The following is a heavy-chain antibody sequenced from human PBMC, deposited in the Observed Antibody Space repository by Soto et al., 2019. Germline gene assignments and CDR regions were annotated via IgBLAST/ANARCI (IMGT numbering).Heavy chain of an antibody. CDR1: GYTFTSYG. Sequence: GASVKVSCKASGYTFTSYGISWVRQAPGQGLEWMGWISAYNGNTNYAQKLQGRVTMTTDTSTSTAYMELRSLRSDDTAVYYRARDVFPLVRNWFDPWGQGTLVTVSS. V-gene: IGHV1-18*01. J-gene: IGHJ5*02. D-gene: IGHD1-26*01. CDR2: ISAYNGNT. CDR3: ARDVFPLVRNWFDP.